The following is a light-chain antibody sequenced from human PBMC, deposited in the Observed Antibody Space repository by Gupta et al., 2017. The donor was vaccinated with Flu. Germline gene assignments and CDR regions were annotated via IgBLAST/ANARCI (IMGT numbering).Light chain of an antibody. J-gene: IGLJ3*02. CDR3: QARDGDGVIV. V-gene: IGLV3-1*01. CDR1: ILGEKN. Sequence: SSELLQSLSVSVFPGQTASVTCSGHILGEKNVSWYQQKSGQAPILVVYQDDRRPSVISGRFSASNSGNTATLTIRGAQATEEAVYYYQARDGDGVIVFGGGTRVTVL. CDR2: QDD.